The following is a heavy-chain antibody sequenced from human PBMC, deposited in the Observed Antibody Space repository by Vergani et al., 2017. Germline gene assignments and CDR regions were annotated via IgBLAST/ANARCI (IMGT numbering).Heavy chain of an antibody. Sequence: EVQLLESGGGLVQPGGSLRLSCEASGFSFPGYAMSWVRQAPGKGLEWVSAISGSGGSTYYADSVKGRFTISRDNSKNTLYLQMNSLRAEDTAVYYCAKDKRTLWYYEWYFDLWGRGTLVTVSS. D-gene: IGHD3-22*01. V-gene: IGHV3-23*01. CDR3: AKDKRTLWYYEWYFDL. CDR1: GFSFPGYA. CDR2: ISGSGGST. J-gene: IGHJ2*01.